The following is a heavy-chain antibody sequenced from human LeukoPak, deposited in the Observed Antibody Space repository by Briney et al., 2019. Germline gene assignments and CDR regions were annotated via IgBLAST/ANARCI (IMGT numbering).Heavy chain of an antibody. V-gene: IGHV3-23*01. CDR2: ISGSGGST. J-gene: IGHJ3*02. Sequence: PGGSLRLSCAASGFTFSSYAMSWVRQAPGKGLEWVSAISGSGGSTYYADSVKGRFTISRDNPKNTLYLQMNSLRAEDTAVYYCAKDWNSSGYIDAFDIWGQGTMVTVSS. CDR3: AKDWNSSGYIDAFDI. D-gene: IGHD3-22*01. CDR1: GFTFSSYA.